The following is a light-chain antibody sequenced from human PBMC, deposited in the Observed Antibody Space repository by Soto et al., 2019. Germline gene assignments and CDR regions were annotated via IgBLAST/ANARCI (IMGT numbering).Light chain of an antibody. CDR3: NSYTVSSTWV. Sequence: QSALTQPASVSGSPGQSITISCTGTSSDVGGYGYVSWYQQHPGKAPKLMIYEVVNRPSGVSNRFSGSKSGNTAYLTISGLKAEDEAVYYCNSYTVSSTWVFGGGTKLTVL. CDR2: EVV. CDR1: SSDVGGYGY. J-gene: IGLJ3*02. V-gene: IGLV2-14*01.